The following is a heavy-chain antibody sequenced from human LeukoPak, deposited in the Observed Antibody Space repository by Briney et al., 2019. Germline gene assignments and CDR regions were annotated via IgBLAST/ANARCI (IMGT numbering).Heavy chain of an antibody. D-gene: IGHD6-13*01. CDR1: GGAFSSYA. Sequence: SVTVSCKASGGAFSSYAISWVRQAPGQGLEWMGGIIPIFGTANYAQKFQGRVTITADESTSTAHMELSSLRSEDTAVYYCARGLIAAAGTGDYWGQGTLVTVSS. J-gene: IGHJ4*02. CDR3: ARGLIAAAGTGDY. CDR2: IIPIFGTA. V-gene: IGHV1-69*01.